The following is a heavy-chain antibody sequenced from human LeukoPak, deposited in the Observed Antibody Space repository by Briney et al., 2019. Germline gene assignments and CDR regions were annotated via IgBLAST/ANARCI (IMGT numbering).Heavy chain of an antibody. CDR2: ITASGTAM. D-gene: IGHD1-26*01. J-gene: IGHJ4*02. CDR3: ASSGSYRFDY. Sequence: GGSLRLSCAASSFTFSNAWMNWVRQAPGKGLEWVSHITASGTAMFYADSVKGRFTISRDDAKNSLYLQMNSLRDKDTAVYYCASSGSYRFDYWGQGTLVTVSS. V-gene: IGHV3-48*02. CDR1: SFTFSNAW.